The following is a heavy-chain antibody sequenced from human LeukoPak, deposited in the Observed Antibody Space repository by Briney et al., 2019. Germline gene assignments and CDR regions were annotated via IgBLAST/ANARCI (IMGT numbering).Heavy chain of an antibody. Sequence: PGGSLRLSWAAAGFTFSSYEMNWVRQAPGKGLEWVSYISSSGSTIYYADSVKGRFTIVRDNSKNTLYVQMNSLRAEDTAVYYCAKDLMGAIDYWGQGNLVTVSS. CDR1: GFTFSSYE. V-gene: IGHV3-48*03. D-gene: IGHD2-8*01. J-gene: IGHJ4*02. CDR3: AKDLMGAIDY. CDR2: ISSSGSTI.